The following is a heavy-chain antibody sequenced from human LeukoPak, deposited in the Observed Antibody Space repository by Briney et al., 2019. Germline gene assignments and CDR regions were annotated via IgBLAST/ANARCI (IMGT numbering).Heavy chain of an antibody. V-gene: IGHV4-31*03. Sequence: PSETLSLTCTVSGGSISSGGYYWSWIRQHPGKGLEWIGYIYYSGSTYYNPSLKSRVTISVDTSKNQFSLKLSSVTAADTAVYYCATDGVGATIIFDYWGQGTLVTVSS. CDR3: ATDGVGATIIFDY. CDR1: GGSISSGGYY. J-gene: IGHJ4*02. CDR2: IYYSGST. D-gene: IGHD1-26*01.